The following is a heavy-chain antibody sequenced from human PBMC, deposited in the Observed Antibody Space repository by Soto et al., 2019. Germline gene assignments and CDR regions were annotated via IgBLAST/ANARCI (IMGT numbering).Heavy chain of an antibody. J-gene: IGHJ4*02. V-gene: IGHV1-69*02. Sequence: QVQLVQSGAEVKKPGSSVKVSCKASRGTFSSYTISWVRQAPGQGLEWMGRIIPILGIANYAQKFQGRVTITADKSTSTAYMELSSLRSEDTAVYYCAKTYYGSGSYETPYYFDYWGQGTLVTVSS. CDR3: AKTYYGSGSYETPYYFDY. CDR2: IIPILGIA. D-gene: IGHD3-10*01. CDR1: RGTFSSYT.